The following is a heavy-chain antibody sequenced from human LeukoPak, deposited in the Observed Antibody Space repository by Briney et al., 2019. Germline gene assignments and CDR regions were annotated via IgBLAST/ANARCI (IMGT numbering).Heavy chain of an antibody. V-gene: IGHV3-23*01. CDR1: GFTFSSYA. D-gene: IGHD3-22*01. Sequence: GGSLRLSCAASGFTFSSYAMSWVRQAPGKGLEWVSAISGSGGSTYYADSVKGRFTISRDNSKNTLYLQMNSLRAEDTAVYYCARDSLTMIVGRQKRGLDYWGQGTLVTVSS. CDR2: ISGSGGST. CDR3: ARDSLTMIVGRQKRGLDY. J-gene: IGHJ4*02.